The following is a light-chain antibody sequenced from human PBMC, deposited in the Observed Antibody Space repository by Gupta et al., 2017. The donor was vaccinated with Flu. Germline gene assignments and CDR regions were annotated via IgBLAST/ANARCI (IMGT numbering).Light chain of an antibody. CDR2: ENN. Sequence: QSVLTQPPSVSAAAGQKVTISCSGSSSNNGNASVSWFQQLPGTAPKLLIYENNKRPSGSPDRFSGSKSGTSATVGITGLQTGDEAEYYCGKWDSSRSGGSWVFGGGTKLAVL. J-gene: IGLJ3*02. CDR3: GKWDSSRSGGSWV. CDR1: SSNNGNAS. V-gene: IGLV1-51*02.